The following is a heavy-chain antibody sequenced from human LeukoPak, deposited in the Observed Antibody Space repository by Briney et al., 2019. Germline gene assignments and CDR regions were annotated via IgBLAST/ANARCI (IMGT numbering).Heavy chain of an antibody. J-gene: IGHJ4*02. V-gene: IGHV5-51*01. CDR1: GYSFTSYW. CDR3: ARQHSCCSSASCEYYFDY. D-gene: IGHD2-2*01. CDR2: IYPGDSDT. Sequence: GESLKISCKGSGYSFTSYWIGWVRQMPGKGLEWMGIIYPGDSDTRYSPSFQGQVTLSADKSISTAYLQWSTLKPPDTSLYYCARQHSCCSSASCEYYFDYWGQGTLVTVSS.